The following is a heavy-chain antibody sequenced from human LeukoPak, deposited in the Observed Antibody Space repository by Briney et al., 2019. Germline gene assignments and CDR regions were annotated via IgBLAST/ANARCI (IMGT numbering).Heavy chain of an antibody. CDR2: ISSNGGNT. D-gene: IGHD6-19*01. CDR1: GFSFSTYA. J-gene: IGHJ4*02. Sequence: GGSLRLSCAASGFSFSTYAMSWVRQAPGKGLEYVAAISSNGGNTYYPNPVKGRFTISRDNSKNTLYLQMGSLRVEDMAVYYCARRDTSGYFSDYWGQGTLVTVSS. CDR3: ARRDTSGYFSDY. V-gene: IGHV3-64*01.